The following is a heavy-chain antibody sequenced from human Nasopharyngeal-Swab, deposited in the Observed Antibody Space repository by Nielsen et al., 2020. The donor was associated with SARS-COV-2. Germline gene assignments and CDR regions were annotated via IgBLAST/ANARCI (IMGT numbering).Heavy chain of an antibody. J-gene: IGHJ4*02. CDR2: IYHSGST. CDR3: AKPLYGDSPFDY. D-gene: IGHD4-17*01. V-gene: IGHV4-4*02. Sequence: WIRQPPGKGLEWIGEIYHSGSTNYNPSLKSRVTISVDKSKNQFSLKLSSVTAADTAVYYCAKPLYGDSPFDYWGQGTLVTVSS.